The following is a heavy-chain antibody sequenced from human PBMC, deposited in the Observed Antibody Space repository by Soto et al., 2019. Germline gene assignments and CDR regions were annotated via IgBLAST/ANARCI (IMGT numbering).Heavy chain of an antibody. CDR3: ARSPGTYYGDDFDY. D-gene: IGHD4-17*01. V-gene: IGHV4-59*01. CDR2: IYYSGST. CDR1: GGSISSYY. J-gene: IGHJ4*02. Sequence: SETLSLTCTVSGGSISSYYWSWIRQPPGKGLEWIGYIYYSGSTNYNPSLKSQVTISVDTSKNQFSLKLSSVTAADTAVYYCARSPGTYYGDDFDYWGQGTLVTVSS.